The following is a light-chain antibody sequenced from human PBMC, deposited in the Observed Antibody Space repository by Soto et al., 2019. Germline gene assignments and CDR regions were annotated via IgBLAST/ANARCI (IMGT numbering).Light chain of an antibody. J-gene: IGKJ1*01. Sequence: SXXASQSVSSNLAWYQQKPGQAPRLLIYGASTRATGIPARFSGSGSGTEFTLTISSLQSEDFAVYYCQQYNNWPPWTFGQGTKVDIK. V-gene: IGKV3-15*01. CDR3: QQYNNWPPWT. CDR1: QSVSSN. CDR2: GAS.